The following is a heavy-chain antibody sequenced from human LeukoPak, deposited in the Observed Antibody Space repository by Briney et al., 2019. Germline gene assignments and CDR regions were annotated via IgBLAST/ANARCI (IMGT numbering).Heavy chain of an antibody. J-gene: IGHJ4*02. D-gene: IGHD2-15*01. Sequence: SETLSLTCAVYGGSFSGYYWSWIRQPPGKGLEWIGEINHSGSTNYNPSLKSRVTISVDTSKDQFSLKLSSVTAADTAVYYCARQYCSGGSCYSRAPYRYFDYWGQGTLVTVSS. CDR3: ARQYCSGGSCYSRAPYRYFDY. CDR1: GGSFSGYY. V-gene: IGHV4-34*01. CDR2: INHSGST.